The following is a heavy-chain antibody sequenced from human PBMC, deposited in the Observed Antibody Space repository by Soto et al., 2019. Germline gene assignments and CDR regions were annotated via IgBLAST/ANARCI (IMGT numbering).Heavy chain of an antibody. V-gene: IGHV1-69*05. CDR1: GGTFSSYA. CDR3: AREGSGYDEYFDY. Sequence: SVKVSCKASGGTFSSYAISWVRQAPGQGLEWMGRINPIFGTTNYAQKFQGRVKITTDKSTSTVYMEMSSLRSEDTAVYYCAREGSGYDEYFDYWGQGTLVTVSS. D-gene: IGHD5-12*01. CDR2: INPIFGTT. J-gene: IGHJ4*02.